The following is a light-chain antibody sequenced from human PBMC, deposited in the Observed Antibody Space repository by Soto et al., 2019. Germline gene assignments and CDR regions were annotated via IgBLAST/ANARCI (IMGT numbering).Light chain of an antibody. J-gene: IGKJ1*01. V-gene: IGKV3-11*01. CDR3: QQRSNWPPT. CDR1: QSVSSY. Sequence: EIVLTQSPATLSLSPGERATLSCRASQSVSSYLAWYQQKPGQAPRLLIYDASTRATGIPARFSGSGSGTDFTLTITSLEPEDFAVYYCQQRSNWPPTFGQGTKVVIK. CDR2: DAS.